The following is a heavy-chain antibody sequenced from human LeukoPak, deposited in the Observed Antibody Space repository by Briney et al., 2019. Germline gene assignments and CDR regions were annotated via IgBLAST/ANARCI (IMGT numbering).Heavy chain of an antibody. CDR1: GFTVSSNY. CDR2: INRDGSRI. V-gene: IGHV3-74*01. CDR3: VRDFVGPDDL. Sequence: GGSLRLSCAASGFTVSSNYMSWVRRVPGKGLTWVSRINRDGSRIDHAGSVKGRFTISRDNAKNTLYLQMNSLRPEDTAVYYCVRDFVGPDDLWGQGTLVTVSS. J-gene: IGHJ5*02. D-gene: IGHD1-26*01.